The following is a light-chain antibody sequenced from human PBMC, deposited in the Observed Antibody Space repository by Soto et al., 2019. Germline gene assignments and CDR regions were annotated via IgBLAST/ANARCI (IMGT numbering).Light chain of an antibody. Sequence: DIQMTQSPSSLSASVGDRVTITCWASQSIANYLIWYQQKPGKAPELLIYATFGLQSGVPSRFSGSGSGTDFSLTISSLQPEDFATYYCQHTYSTPYTFGQGTKLEIK. J-gene: IGKJ2*01. CDR2: ATF. CDR3: QHTYSTPYT. V-gene: IGKV1-39*01. CDR1: QSIANY.